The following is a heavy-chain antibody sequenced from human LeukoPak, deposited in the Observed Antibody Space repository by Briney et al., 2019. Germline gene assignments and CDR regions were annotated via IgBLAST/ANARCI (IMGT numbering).Heavy chain of an antibody. CDR2: ITSKTDGGTT. Sequence: GGSLRLSCAASGFTFSNAWMSWVRQAPGKGLEWVGRITSKTDGGTTDYAAPLKGRFTISRDDSKSIAYLQMNRLKIEDTAVYYCHDPYGGYWGQGSLVTVSS. D-gene: IGHD4-17*01. CDR1: GFTFSNAW. CDR3: HDPYGGY. V-gene: IGHV3-15*01. J-gene: IGHJ4*02.